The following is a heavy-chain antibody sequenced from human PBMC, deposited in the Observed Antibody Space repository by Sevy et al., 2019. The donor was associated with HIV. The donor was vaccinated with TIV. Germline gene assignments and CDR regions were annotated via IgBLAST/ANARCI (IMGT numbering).Heavy chain of an antibody. J-gene: IGHJ6*02. CDR1: GFAFTNYYA. D-gene: IGHD4-17*01. Sequence: GGSLRLSCAASGFAFTNYYAMHWVRQAPGKGLEWVSLISYCGSDKYYADSVKGRFTISRDNFKNTLYLQMNSLTTEDTAVYYCARPRANYVDHYFFYAMDVWGQGTTVTVSS. V-gene: IGHV3-30-3*01. CDR2: ISYCGSDK. CDR3: ARPRANYVDHYFFYAMDV.